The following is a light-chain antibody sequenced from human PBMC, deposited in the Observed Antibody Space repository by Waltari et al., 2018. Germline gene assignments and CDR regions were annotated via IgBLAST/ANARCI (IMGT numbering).Light chain of an antibody. CDR1: QSVSSY. CDR2: DAS. Sequence: EIVLTQSPATLSLSPERATLSCRASQSVSSYLAWYQQKPGQAPRLLIYDASNSATGIPARFSGSGSGTDFTLTISSLEPEDFAVYYCQQRSNWAGFTFGPGTKVDIK. V-gene: IGKV3-11*01. CDR3: QQRSNWAGFT. J-gene: IGKJ3*01.